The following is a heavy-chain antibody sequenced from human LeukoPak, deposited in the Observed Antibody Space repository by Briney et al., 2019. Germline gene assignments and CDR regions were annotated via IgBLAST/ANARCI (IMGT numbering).Heavy chain of an antibody. V-gene: IGHV3-48*01. CDR3: ARGFSSTWDY. D-gene: IGHD6-13*01. CDR2: ISSSSSTI. J-gene: IGHJ4*02. Sequence: GGSLRLSCAASGFTFSSYNMNWVRQAPGKGLEWVSYISSSSSTIYYADSVKGRFTISRDNAKNSLYLQMNSLRAEDTAVYYCARGFSSTWDYWGQGTLVTVSS. CDR1: GFTFSSYN.